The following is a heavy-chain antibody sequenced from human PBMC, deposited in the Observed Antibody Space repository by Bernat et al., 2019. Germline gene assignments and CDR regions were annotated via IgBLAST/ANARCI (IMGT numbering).Heavy chain of an antibody. CDR2: INTNTGNP. CDR1: GYTFTSYA. J-gene: IGHJ4*03. V-gene: IGHV7-4-1*02. D-gene: IGHD1-26*01. Sequence: QVQLVQSGSELKKPGASVKVSCKASGYTFTSYAMNWVRQAPGQGLEWMGWINTNTGNPTYVQGFTGRIVCSLDTSVTTADLQISSLKPEDTTVYYCVRGKVRELTYWDQGTLVTVSS. CDR3: VRGKVRELTY.